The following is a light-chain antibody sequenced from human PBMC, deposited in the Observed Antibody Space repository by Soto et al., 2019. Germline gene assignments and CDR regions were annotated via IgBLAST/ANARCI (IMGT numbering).Light chain of an antibody. V-gene: IGKV3-20*01. CDR1: QSVPSSC. CDR3: HQYGSSPLA. CDR2: DAF. J-gene: IGKJ4*01. Sequence: EIVLTQSPGTLSLSPGERATLSCRASQSVPSSCLAWYQQKPGQAPRLLIYDAFSRATGIPHRFSGSESGTDFTLTISRLEPEEFAVYYCHQYGSSPLAFGGGTKVGIK.